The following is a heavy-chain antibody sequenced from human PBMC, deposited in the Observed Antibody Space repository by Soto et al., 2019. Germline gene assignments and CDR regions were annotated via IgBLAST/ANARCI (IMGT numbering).Heavy chain of an antibody. Sequence: EVQLLESGGGRVQPGGSLRLSCAASGFIFSDYAMTWVRQTPGKGLEWVSAITSSGSSTYFADSLKGRITISRDNSKNTLSLQMDSLRVEDTAIYYCAKGVEGFVVSSFDSWGQGALVTVSS. CDR1: GFIFSDYA. J-gene: IGHJ4*02. CDR3: AKGVEGFVVSSFDS. CDR2: ITSSGSST. D-gene: IGHD2-15*01. V-gene: IGHV3-23*01.